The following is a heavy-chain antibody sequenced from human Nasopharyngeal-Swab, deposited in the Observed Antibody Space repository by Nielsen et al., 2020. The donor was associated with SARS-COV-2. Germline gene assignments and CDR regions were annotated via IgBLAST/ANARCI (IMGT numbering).Heavy chain of an antibody. CDR2: IIPIFGTA. D-gene: IGHD2-2*01. CDR3: ARGFIQLLHPYYYYYMDV. J-gene: IGHJ6*03. CDR1: GGTFSSYA. Sequence: SVKVSCKASGGTFSSYAISWVRQAPVQGLEWMGGIIPIFGTANYAQKFQGRVTITADESTSTAYMELSSLRSEDTAVYYCARGFIQLLHPYYYYYMDVWGKGTTVTVSS. V-gene: IGHV1-69*13.